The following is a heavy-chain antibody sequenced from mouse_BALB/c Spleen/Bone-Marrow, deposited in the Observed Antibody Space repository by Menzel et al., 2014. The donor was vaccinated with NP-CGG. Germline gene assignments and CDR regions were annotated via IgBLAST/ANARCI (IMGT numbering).Heavy chain of an antibody. J-gene: IGHJ4*01. V-gene: IGHV5-6*01. CDR1: GFTFSNYD. D-gene: IGHD1-1*01. CDR2: ISSGVSYT. CDR3: ARHNYGYFAMDY. Sequence: EVKLVESGGDLVKPGGSLKLSCATSGFTFSNYDASWVRQTPDKRLEWVAIISSGVSYTYYPDSVKGRFAISRDNAKNTLYLQMSSLKSEDTAMYFCARHNYGYFAMDYWGQGTSVTVSS.